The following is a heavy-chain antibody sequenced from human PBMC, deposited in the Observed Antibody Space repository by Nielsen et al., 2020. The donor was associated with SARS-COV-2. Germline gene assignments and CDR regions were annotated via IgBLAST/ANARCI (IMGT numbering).Heavy chain of an antibody. Sequence: GESLKISCAASGFTFSSYAMSWVRQAPGKGLEWVSVIYSGGSSTYYADSVKGRFTISRDNSKNTLYLQMNSLRAEDTAVYYCAKGGSSSWYEKGMDVWGQGTTVTVSS. CDR3: AKGGSSSWYEKGMDV. J-gene: IGHJ6*02. CDR2: IYSGGSST. V-gene: IGHV3-23*03. CDR1: GFTFSSYA. D-gene: IGHD6-13*01.